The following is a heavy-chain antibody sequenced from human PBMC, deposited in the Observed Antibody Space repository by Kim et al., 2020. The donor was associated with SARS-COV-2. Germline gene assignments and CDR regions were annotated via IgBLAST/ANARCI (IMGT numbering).Heavy chain of an antibody. Sequence: YADSVKGRFTISRDNSKNTLYLQMNSLRAEDTAVYYCAKAPYSGSYCYDYWGQGTLVTVSS. CDR3: AKAPYSGSYCYDY. V-gene: IGHV3-23*01. J-gene: IGHJ4*02. D-gene: IGHD1-26*01.